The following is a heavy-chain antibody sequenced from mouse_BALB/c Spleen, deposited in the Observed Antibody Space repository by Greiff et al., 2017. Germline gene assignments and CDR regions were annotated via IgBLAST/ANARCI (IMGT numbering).Heavy chain of an antibody. CDR3: ARELTGGGQAWFAY. V-gene: IGHV5-12-2*01. Sequence: EVKLMESGGGLVQPGGSLKLSCAASGFTFSSYTMSWVRQTPEKRLEWVAYISNGGGSTYYPDTVKGRFTISRDNAKNTLYLQMSSLKSEDTAMYYCARELTGGGQAWFAYWGQGTLVTVSA. D-gene: IGHD4-1*01. J-gene: IGHJ3*01. CDR1: GFTFSSYT. CDR2: ISNGGGST.